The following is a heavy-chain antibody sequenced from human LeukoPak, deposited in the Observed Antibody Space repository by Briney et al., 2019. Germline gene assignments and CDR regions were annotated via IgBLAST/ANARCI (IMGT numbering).Heavy chain of an antibody. J-gene: IGHJ2*01. CDR3: ARGYWYFDL. Sequence: SETLSLSCTVSGGSISSYYWSWIRQPPGKGLEWIGYIYYSGSTNYNPSLKSRVTISVDTSKNQFSLKLSSVTAADTAVYYCARGYWYFDLWGRGTLVTVSS. CDR2: IYYSGST. CDR1: GGSISSYY. V-gene: IGHV4-59*01.